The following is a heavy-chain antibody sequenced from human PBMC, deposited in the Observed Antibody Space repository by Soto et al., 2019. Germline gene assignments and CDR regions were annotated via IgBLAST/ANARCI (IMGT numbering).Heavy chain of an antibody. V-gene: IGHV4-30-4*01. CDR3: ARGEAVWGSYRWGAFDI. Sequence: LSPTCTVSGGSLSRGDYYWDWIRQPPGKGLEWIGYIYYSGSTYYNPSLKSRVTISVDTSKNQFSLKLSSVTAADTAVYYCARGEAVWGSYRWGAFDIWGQGTMVTVSS. CDR1: GGSLSRGDYY. D-gene: IGHD3-16*02. CDR2: IYYSGST. J-gene: IGHJ3*02.